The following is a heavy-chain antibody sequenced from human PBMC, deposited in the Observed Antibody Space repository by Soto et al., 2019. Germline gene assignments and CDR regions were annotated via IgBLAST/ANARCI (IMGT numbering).Heavy chain of an antibody. CDR3: ARTTMVRGVIIEWRFDP. V-gene: IGHV4-4*07. J-gene: IGHJ5*02. CDR2: IYTSGST. CDR1: GGSISSYY. D-gene: IGHD3-10*01. Sequence: SETLSLTCTVSGGSISSYYWSWIRQPAGKGLEWIGRIYTSGSTNYNPSLKSRVTMSVDTSKNQFSLKLSSVAAADTAVYYCARTTMVRGVIIEWRFDPWGQGTLVTVSS.